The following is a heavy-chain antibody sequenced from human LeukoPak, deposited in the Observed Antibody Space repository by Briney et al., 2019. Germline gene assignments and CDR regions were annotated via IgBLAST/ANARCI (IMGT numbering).Heavy chain of an antibody. Sequence: PSQTLSLTCTVSGGSISSYYWSWIRQPPGKGLEWIGYIYYSGSTNYNPSLKSRVTISVDTSKNQFSLKLSSVTAADTAVYYCARDTPHRLTGYYKGAFDIWGQGTMVTVSS. CDR1: GGSISSYY. CDR3: ARDTPHRLTGYYKGAFDI. D-gene: IGHD3-9*01. CDR2: IYYSGST. J-gene: IGHJ3*02. V-gene: IGHV4-59*01.